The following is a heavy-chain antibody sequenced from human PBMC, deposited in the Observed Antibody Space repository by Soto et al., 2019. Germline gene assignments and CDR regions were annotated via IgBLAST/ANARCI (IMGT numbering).Heavy chain of an antibody. Sequence: QVQLVESGGGVVQPGRSLRLSCAASGFTFSSYAMHWVRQAPGKGLEWVAVISYDGSNKYYADSVKGRFTISRDNSKNTRYLQMNSLRAEDTAVYYCARDLEYSSGWYELRDYYYYGMDVWGQGTTVTVSS. CDR3: ARDLEYSSGWYELRDYYYYGMDV. CDR2: ISYDGSNK. CDR1: GFTFSSYA. J-gene: IGHJ6*02. D-gene: IGHD6-19*01. V-gene: IGHV3-30-3*01.